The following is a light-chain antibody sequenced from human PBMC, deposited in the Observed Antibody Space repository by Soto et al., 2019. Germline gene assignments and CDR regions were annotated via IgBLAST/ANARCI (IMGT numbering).Light chain of an antibody. Sequence: IQMTQSPSSLSASVGDRVPITCRASQSISSYLNSYQQKPAKAPKLLIYAASSLQSGVPSSFSGSGSGTDFTLTISSLEPEDFAVYYCQQRSNWPTWTFGQGTKVDIK. CDR2: AAS. V-gene: IGKV1-39*01. J-gene: IGKJ1*01. CDR3: QQRSNWPTWT. CDR1: QSISSY.